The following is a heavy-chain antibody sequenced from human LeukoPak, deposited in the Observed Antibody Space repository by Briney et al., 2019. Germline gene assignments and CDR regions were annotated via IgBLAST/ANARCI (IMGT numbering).Heavy chain of an antibody. CDR3: ARDQLYCDSSGYAFDL. CDR1: GGSISSYY. J-gene: IGHJ3*01. Sequence: SETLSLTCTVSGGSISSYYWSWIRQPTGKGPEWIGYIYYSGSTNYNPSLKSRVTISVDTSKNQFSLKLSSVTAADTAVYYCARDQLYCDSSGYAFDLWGQGTMVTVSS. CDR2: IYYSGST. D-gene: IGHD3-22*01. V-gene: IGHV4-59*01.